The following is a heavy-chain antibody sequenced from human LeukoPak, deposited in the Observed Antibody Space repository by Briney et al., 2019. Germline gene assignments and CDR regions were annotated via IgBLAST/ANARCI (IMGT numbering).Heavy chain of an antibody. J-gene: IGHJ4*02. CDR2: IWYDGSNK. V-gene: IGHV3-33*01. Sequence: GGSLRLSCAASGFTFSSNGMHCVRQAPGKGLEWVTVIWYDGSNKYYADSVKGRFTISRDNSKNTLYLQMNSLRAEDTAVYYCARGRGVLVPVDYWGQGTLVTVSS. CDR3: ARGRGVLVPVDY. CDR1: GFTFSSNG. D-gene: IGHD2-8*02.